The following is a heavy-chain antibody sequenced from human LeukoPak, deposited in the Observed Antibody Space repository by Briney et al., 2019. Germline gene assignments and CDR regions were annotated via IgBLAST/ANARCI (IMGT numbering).Heavy chain of an antibody. Sequence: SETLSLTCTISGASISGSGYYWGWIRQPPGKGLEWIGSIYSSGSTYYNASLQSRVTISVDTSKNQFSLKLSSVTAADTAVYYCARRWYYYGSGSYYDYWGQGTLVTVSS. V-gene: IGHV4-39*07. J-gene: IGHJ4*02. CDR2: IYSSGST. CDR3: ARRWYYYGSGSYYDY. CDR1: GASISGSGYY. D-gene: IGHD3-10*01.